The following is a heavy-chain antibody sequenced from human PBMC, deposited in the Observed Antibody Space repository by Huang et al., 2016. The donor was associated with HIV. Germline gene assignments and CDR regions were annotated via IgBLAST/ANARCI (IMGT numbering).Heavy chain of an antibody. CDR3: AAGYDTYYDI. Sequence: QVQLVQSGAEVKKPGASVKVSCKVSGYTLTEVSIHWVRQAPGKGLEGMGGCAPEHGETIYAQNFQGRVTMTEDTSTDTAYMELHSLRPEDTAVYYCAAGYDTYYDIWGQGTMVIASS. CDR2: CAPEHGET. D-gene: IGHD2-21*01. V-gene: IGHV1-24*01. CDR1: GYTLTEVS. J-gene: IGHJ3*02.